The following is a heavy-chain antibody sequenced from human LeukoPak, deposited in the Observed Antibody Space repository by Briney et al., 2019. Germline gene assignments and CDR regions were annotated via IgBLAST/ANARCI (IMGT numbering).Heavy chain of an antibody. CDR2: INPNSGGT. D-gene: IGHD2-2*01. J-gene: IGHJ6*03. CDR1: GYTFTGYY. Sequence: ASVKVSCKASGYTFTGYYMHWVRQAPGQGLEWMGWINPNSGGTNYAQKFQGRVTMTRDTSISTAYMELSRLGSDDTAVYYCARGAVPVFYYYMDVWGKGTTVTVSS. V-gene: IGHV1-2*02. CDR3: ARGAVPVFYYYMDV.